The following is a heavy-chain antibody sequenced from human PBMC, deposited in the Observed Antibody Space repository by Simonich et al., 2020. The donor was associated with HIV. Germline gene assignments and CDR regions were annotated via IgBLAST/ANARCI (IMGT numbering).Heavy chain of an antibody. J-gene: IGHJ4*02. D-gene: IGHD4-17*01. CDR1: GGSFSGYY. Sequence: QVQLQQWGAGLLKPSETLSLTCAVYGGSFSGYYWSWIRQPPGKGLEWIGEINHRGSTNYNPSRKRRVTISVDTSKNQFSLKLSSVTAADTAVYYCARRHPTTVTTPYFDYWGQGTLVTVSS. V-gene: IGHV4-34*01. CDR3: ARRHPTTVTTPYFDY. CDR2: INHRGST.